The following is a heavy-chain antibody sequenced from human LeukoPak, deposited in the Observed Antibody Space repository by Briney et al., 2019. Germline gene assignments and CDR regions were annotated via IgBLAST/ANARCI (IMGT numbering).Heavy chain of an antibody. D-gene: IGHD6-19*01. CDR1: GFTFSSYG. J-gene: IGHJ5*02. V-gene: IGHV3-30*03. CDR3: ARDYYSSGWYP. CDR2: ISYDVGKK. Sequence: PGGSLRLSCAASGFTFSSYGVHWVRQAPGKGLEWVAVISYDVGKKYYADSVKGRFTISRDNSKNTLYLQMNSLRAEDTAVYYCARDYYSSGWYPWGQGTLVTVSS.